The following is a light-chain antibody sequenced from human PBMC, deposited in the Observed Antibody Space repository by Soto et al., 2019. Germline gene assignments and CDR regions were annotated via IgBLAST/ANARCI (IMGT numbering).Light chain of an antibody. CDR1: SSDVGDYNY. CDR3: SSYSSSNTYV. Sequence: QSVLTQPASVSGSPGQSITISCTGTSSDVGDYNYVSWYQQHPGKVPKLIIYDVSNRPSRVSNRFSGSKSGNTASLTISGLQAEDEADYYCSSYSSSNTYVFGTGTKVTVL. V-gene: IGLV2-14*01. J-gene: IGLJ1*01. CDR2: DVS.